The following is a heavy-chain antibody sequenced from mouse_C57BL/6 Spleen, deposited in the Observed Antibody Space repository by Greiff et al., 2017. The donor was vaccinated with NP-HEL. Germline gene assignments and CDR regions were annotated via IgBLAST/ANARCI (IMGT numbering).Heavy chain of an antibody. CDR3: ARTTTVVEGFDY. CDR2: INPNNGGT. D-gene: IGHD1-1*01. CDR1: GYTFTDYN. J-gene: IGHJ2*01. V-gene: IGHV1-18*01. Sequence: EVKLMESGPELVKPGASVKIPCKASGYTFTDYNMDWVKQSHGKSLEWIGDINPNNGGTIYNQKFKGKATLTVDKPSSTAYMQLRSLTSEDTAVYYCARTTTVVEGFDYWGQGTTLTVSS.